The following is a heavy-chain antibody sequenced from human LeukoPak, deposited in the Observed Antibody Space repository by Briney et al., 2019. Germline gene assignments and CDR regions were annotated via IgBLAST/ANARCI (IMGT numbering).Heavy chain of an antibody. V-gene: IGHV1-58*02. D-gene: IGHD3-22*01. CDR3: AARYYYDSSGYYAFDY. J-gene: IGHJ4*02. CDR1: GFTFTSSA. CDR2: IVVGSGNT. Sequence: SVKVSCKASGFTFTSSAMQWVRQARGQRLEWIGWIVVGSGNTNYAQKFQERVTITRDMSTSTAYMELSSLRSEDTAVYYCAARYYYDSSGYYAFDYWGQGTLVTVSS.